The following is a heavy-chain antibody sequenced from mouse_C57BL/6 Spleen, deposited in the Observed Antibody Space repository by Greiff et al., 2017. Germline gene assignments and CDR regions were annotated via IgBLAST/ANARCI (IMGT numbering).Heavy chain of an antibody. D-gene: IGHD2-4*01. Sequence: VQLQQPGAELVRPGSSVKLSCKASGYTFTSYWMDWVKQRPGQGLEWIGNIYPSDSETHYNQKFKDKATLTVDKSSSTAYMQLSSLTSEDSAVYYCARWDYDDFDYWRQGTTLTVSS. J-gene: IGHJ2*01. CDR2: IYPSDSET. CDR1: GYTFTSYW. CDR3: ARWDYDDFDY. V-gene: IGHV1-61*01.